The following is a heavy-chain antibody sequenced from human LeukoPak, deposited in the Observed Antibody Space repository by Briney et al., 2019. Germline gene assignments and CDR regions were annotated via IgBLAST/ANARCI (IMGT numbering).Heavy chain of an antibody. J-gene: IGHJ4*02. D-gene: IGHD2-21*01. CDR2: IRRKTDGETT. CDR3: VTDLVIKGYFDY. V-gene: IGHV3-15*01. CDR1: GFTFSNVW. Sequence: GGSLRLSCAASGFTFSNVWMSWVRQVPGKGLEWVGRIRRKTDGETTDHAAPVKGRFTISRDDSKNTLYLQMNSLKTEDTAVYYCVTDLVIKGYFDYWGQGTLVTVSS.